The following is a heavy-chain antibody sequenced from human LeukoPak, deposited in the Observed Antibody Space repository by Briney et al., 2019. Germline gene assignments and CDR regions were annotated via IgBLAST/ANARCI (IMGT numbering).Heavy chain of an antibody. J-gene: IGHJ4*02. D-gene: IGHD4-17*01. Sequence: GGSLRLSCAASGFTVSSNYMSWVRQAPGEGLEWVSVIYSGGSTYYADSVKGRFTISRDNSRNTLYLQMNSLRDEDTAVYFCARATTTRTRFGYWGQGTLVTVSS. CDR3: ARATTTRTRFGY. CDR1: GFTVSSNY. CDR2: IYSGGST. V-gene: IGHV3-53*01.